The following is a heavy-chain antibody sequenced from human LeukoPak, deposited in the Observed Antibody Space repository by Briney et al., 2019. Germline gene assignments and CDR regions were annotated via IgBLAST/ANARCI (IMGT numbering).Heavy chain of an antibody. CDR3: ARVRVNIRGVTTFDP. D-gene: IGHD3-10*01. V-gene: IGHV1-69*13. J-gene: IGHJ5*02. Sequence: SVTVSCQGSGGTFSSYAISWVRQAPGQGLEWMGGIFPIFGTANYAQKFQGRVTITADEPTSTAYMELSSLRSEDTAVYYCARVRVNIRGVTTFDPWGRGTLVTVSS. CDR1: GGTFSSYA. CDR2: IFPIFGTA.